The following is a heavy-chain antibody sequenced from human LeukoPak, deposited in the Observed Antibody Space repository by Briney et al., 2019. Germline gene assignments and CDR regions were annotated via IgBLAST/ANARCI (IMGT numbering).Heavy chain of an antibody. Sequence: PSETLSLTCTVSGDSISTYYWSWIRQPPGKGLEWIGNIHHSGRTNYNPSFKSRVTISVDTSKNQFSLKLDSVTAADTAVYYCARPRDGYNFGAFDLWGQGTLVSVSS. V-gene: IGHV4-59*08. CDR2: IHHSGRT. J-gene: IGHJ3*01. CDR1: GDSISTYY. D-gene: IGHD5-24*01. CDR3: ARPRDGYNFGAFDL.